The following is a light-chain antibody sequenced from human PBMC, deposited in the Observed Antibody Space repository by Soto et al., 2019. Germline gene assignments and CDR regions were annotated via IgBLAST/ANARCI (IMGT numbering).Light chain of an antibody. CDR1: NIGSKN. J-gene: IGLJ2*01. V-gene: IGLV3-9*01. Sequence: SYELTQPLSVSVALGQTASITCGGTNIGSKNVHWYQQKPGQAPVLVIYRDSNRPSGIPERFSGSNSGNTATLTISRAQSGDEADYNCQVWDSSNVVFGGGTKLTVL. CDR2: RDS. CDR3: QVWDSSNVV.